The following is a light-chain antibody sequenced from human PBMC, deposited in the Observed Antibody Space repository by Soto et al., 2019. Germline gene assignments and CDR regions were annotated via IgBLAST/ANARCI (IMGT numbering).Light chain of an antibody. Sequence: QSVLSQPASVSGSPGQSITISCTGTSSDVGGYNYVSWYQQHPGKAPKLMIYDVSNRPSGVSNRFSGSKSGNTASLTISGLQAEVDADYYCSSSTSSSTPLHGFRTGTPITV. V-gene: IGLV2-14*01. CDR2: DVS. J-gene: IGLJ1*01. CDR1: SSDVGGYNY. CDR3: SSSTSSSTPLHG.